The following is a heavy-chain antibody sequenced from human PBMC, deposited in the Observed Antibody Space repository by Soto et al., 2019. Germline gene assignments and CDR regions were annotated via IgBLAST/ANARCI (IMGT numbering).Heavy chain of an antibody. V-gene: IGHV4-4*07. CDR1: AGYIRGLD. Sequence: SVTLALTCAVSAGYIRGLDCSCILKSAGKGLEWIGRISATGTTDYYPSLKSRVMMSVDPSQEQFSLKLMSVTAADTAVYYCVRDGTKTLRAWFDTWGKGISVTVSS. CDR2: ISATGTT. J-gene: IGHJ5*02. D-gene: IGHD1-1*01. CDR3: VRDGTKTLRAWFDT.